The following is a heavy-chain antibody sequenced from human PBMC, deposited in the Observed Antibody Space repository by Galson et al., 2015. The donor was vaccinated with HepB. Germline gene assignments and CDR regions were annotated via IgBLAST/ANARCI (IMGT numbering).Heavy chain of an antibody. CDR1: GGSISRGGYA. Sequence: TLSLTCAVAGGSISRGGYAWSWIRQPPGKGLEWIGYIYHSGSTYYNPSLKSRVTISVDRSKNQFSLKLSSVTAADTAVYYCARAGHSGYGLDYWGQGTLVTVSS. J-gene: IGHJ4*02. D-gene: IGHD5-12*01. CDR2: IYHSGST. CDR3: ARAGHSGYGLDY. V-gene: IGHV4-30-2*01.